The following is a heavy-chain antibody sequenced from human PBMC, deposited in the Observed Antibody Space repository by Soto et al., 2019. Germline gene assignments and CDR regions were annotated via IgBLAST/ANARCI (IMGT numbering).Heavy chain of an antibody. CDR1: GYTFTSYG. J-gene: IGHJ4*02. Sequence: ASVKVSCKASGYTFTSYGISWVRQAPGQGLEWMGWISAYNGNTNYAQKLQGRVTMTTDTSTSTAYMELRSLRAEDTAVYYCARDLGYNYGHPFDYWGQGTLVTVSS. CDR3: ARDLGYNYGHPFDY. CDR2: ISAYNGNT. D-gene: IGHD5-18*01. V-gene: IGHV1-18*01.